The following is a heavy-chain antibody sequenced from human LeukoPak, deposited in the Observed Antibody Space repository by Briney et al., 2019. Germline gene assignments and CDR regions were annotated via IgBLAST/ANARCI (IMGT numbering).Heavy chain of an antibody. CDR2: IGTAGDT. J-gene: IGHJ3*02. V-gene: IGHV3-13*04. Sequence: PGGSLRLSCAASGFTFSSYDMHWVGQATGKGLERVSAIGTAGDTYYPGSVKGRFTISRENAKNSLYLQMNSLRAGDTAVYYCARDHGQGAFDIWGQGTMVTVSS. CDR1: GFTFSSYD. CDR3: ARDHGQGAFDI.